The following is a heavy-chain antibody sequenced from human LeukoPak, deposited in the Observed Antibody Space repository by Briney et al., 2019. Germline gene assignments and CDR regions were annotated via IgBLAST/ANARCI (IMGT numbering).Heavy chain of an antibody. V-gene: IGHV1-69*13. J-gene: IGHJ4*02. D-gene: IGHD6-13*01. CDR1: GSIFSSYA. CDR3: AIRIAAAGIDY. Sequence: SVKVSCKASGSIFSSYAISWVRQAPGQGLEWMGGIIPIFGTANYAQKFQGRVTITADESTSTAYMELSSLRSEDTAVYYCAIRIAAAGIDYWGQGTLVTVSS. CDR2: IIPIFGTA.